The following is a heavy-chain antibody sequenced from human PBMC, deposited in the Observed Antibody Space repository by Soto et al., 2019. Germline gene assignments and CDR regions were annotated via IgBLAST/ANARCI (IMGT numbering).Heavy chain of an antibody. CDR3: ASSTDIVAHDY. Sequence: SETLSLTCTVSGGSISSSSYYWGWIRQPPGKGLEWIGSIYYSGSTYYNPSLKSRVTISVDTSKNQFSLKLSSVTAADTAVYYCASSTDIVAHDYWAQRTQVTGSS. J-gene: IGHJ4*02. V-gene: IGHV4-39*01. D-gene: IGHD5-12*01. CDR1: GGSISSSSYY. CDR2: IYYSGST.